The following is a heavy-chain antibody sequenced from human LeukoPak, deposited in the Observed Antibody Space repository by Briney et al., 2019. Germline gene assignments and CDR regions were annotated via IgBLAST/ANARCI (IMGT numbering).Heavy chain of an antibody. Sequence: PSQTLSLTCTVSGGFISSGSYYWTWLRQPAGKGLEWIGHIYSSGSTNYNPSLKSRVTISVDTSKNQFSLKLSSVTAADTAVYYCARWGYFDWYNYNSPIYYYMDVWGKGTTVTISS. V-gene: IGHV4-61*09. CDR3: ARWGYFDWYNYNSPIYYYMDV. D-gene: IGHD3-9*01. CDR2: IYSSGST. CDR1: GGFISSGSYY. J-gene: IGHJ6*03.